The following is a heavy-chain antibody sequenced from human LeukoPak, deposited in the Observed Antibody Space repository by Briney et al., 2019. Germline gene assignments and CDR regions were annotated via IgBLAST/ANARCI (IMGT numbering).Heavy chain of an antibody. Sequence: GGSLRLSCAASGFTFSSYAMHWVRQAPGKGLEWVAVISYDGSNKYYADSVKGRFTISRDNSKNTLYLQMNSLRAEDTAVYYCARDALPYDYVWGSYRFYFDYWGQGTLVTVSS. CDR3: ARDALPYDYVWGSYRFYFDY. J-gene: IGHJ4*02. V-gene: IGHV3-30*04. CDR1: GFTFSSYA. D-gene: IGHD3-16*02. CDR2: ISYDGSNK.